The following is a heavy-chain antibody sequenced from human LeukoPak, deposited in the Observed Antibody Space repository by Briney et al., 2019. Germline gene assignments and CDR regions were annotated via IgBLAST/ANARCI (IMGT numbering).Heavy chain of an antibody. Sequence: ASVKVSCKTAGYTFTNYEINWVRQATGQGLEGMGWMKSNSGTTFSAQRFKGRVTFTRNTSIRAAYMELSKLRSEDTAVYYCARGRSPMVRELIRRSYQCSYMDVWGKGTTVTVSS. CDR2: MKSNSGTT. J-gene: IGHJ6*03. CDR3: ARGRSPMVRELIRRSYQCSYMDV. V-gene: IGHV1-8*03. D-gene: IGHD3-10*01. CDR1: GYTFTNYE.